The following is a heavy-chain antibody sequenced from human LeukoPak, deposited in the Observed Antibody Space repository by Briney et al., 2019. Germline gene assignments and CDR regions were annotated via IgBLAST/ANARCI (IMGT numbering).Heavy chain of an antibody. J-gene: IGHJ3*02. CDR1: GGTFSSYA. CDR2: IIPIFGTA. Sequence: ASVKVSCKASGGTFSSYAISWVRQAPGQGLEWMGGIIPIFGTANYAQKFQGRVTITADESTSTAYMELSSLRSEDTAVYYCARVGIAARPSVDAFDIWGQGTMVTVSS. CDR3: ARVGIAARPSVDAFDI. D-gene: IGHD6-6*01. V-gene: IGHV1-69*13.